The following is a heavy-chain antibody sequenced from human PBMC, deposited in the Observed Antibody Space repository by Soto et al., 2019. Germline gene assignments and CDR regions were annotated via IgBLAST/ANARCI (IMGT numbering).Heavy chain of an antibody. CDR3: AIQSGPGGDYYYGMDV. Sequence: GESLKISCKGSGYSFTSYWIGWVRQMPGKGLEWMGIIYPGDSDTRYSPSFQGQVTISADKSISTAYLQWSSLKASDTAMYYCAIQSGPGGDYYYGMDVWGQGTTVTVSS. CDR1: GYSFTSYW. CDR2: IYPGDSDT. D-gene: IGHD3-16*01. V-gene: IGHV5-51*01. J-gene: IGHJ6*02.